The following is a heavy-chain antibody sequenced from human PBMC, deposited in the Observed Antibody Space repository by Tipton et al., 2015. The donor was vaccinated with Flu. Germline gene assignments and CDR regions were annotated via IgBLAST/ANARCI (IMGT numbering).Heavy chain of an antibody. CDR1: GGSISSYY. CDR2: IYTSGIT. CDR3: ARGSGSGTFVIFDY. V-gene: IGHV4-4*07. D-gene: IGHD3-10*01. J-gene: IGHJ4*02. Sequence: LRLSCTVSGGSISSYYWSWIRQPAGKGLEWIGRIYTSGITKYNPSLKSRVTMSVDTSKNQFSLSLSSVTAADTAVYYCARGSGSGTFVIFDYWGQGTLVAVSS.